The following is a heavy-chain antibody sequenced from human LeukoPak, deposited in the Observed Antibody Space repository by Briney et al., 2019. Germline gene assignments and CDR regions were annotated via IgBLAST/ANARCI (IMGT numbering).Heavy chain of an antibody. CDR1: GGHISCGSYY. Sequence: SQTLSLPCTVSGGHISCGSYYWSWIRQPAGKGLEWLGRIYTSGSTNYNPSLQRRVTISVDTSKNQFSLKLSPVTAADTAVYYCARWASGWGANFDYWGQGTLVTVSS. D-gene: IGHD6-19*01. J-gene: IGHJ4*02. CDR3: ARWASGWGANFDY. CDR2: IYTSGST. V-gene: IGHV4-61*02.